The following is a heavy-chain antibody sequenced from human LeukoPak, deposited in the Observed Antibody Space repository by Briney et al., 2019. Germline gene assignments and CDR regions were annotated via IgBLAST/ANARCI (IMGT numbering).Heavy chain of an antibody. CDR1: GGSISSSNW. D-gene: IGHD1-26*01. Sequence: PSGTLSLTCAVSGGSISSSNWWSWVRQPPGKGLEWIGEIYHSGSTNYTPSLKSRVIISIDKSKNQFSLKLTSVTAADTAVYYCARVRASKDFDYWGQGTLVTVSS. V-gene: IGHV4-4*02. J-gene: IGHJ4*02. CDR3: ARVRASKDFDY. CDR2: IYHSGST.